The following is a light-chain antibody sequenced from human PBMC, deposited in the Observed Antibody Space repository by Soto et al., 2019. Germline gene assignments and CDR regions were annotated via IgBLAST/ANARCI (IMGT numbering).Light chain of an antibody. CDR2: GNS. CDR1: SSNIGAGYD. Sequence: QSVLTQPPSVSGAPGQRVTISCTGSSSNIGAGYDVHWYQQLPGTAPKLLIYGNSKRPSGVPDRFSGSKSGTSASLAITGLQAEDVSVYYCKPYDSIFSGYVFLTGTKVPVL. CDR3: KPYDSIFSGYV. J-gene: IGLJ1*01. V-gene: IGLV1-40*01.